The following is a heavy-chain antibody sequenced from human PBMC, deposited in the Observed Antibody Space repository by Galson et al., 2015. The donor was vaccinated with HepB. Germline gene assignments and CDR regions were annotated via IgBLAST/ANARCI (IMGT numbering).Heavy chain of an antibody. D-gene: IGHD1-26*01. CDR2: IRNEAKDYAT. CDR3: ARLGWGEWADY. CDR1: GFTFSGSA. Sequence: SLRLSCAASGFTFSGSAMHWVRQASGKGLEWVGRIRNEAKDYATTYAASVEGRFTISRDDSKNTAYLQMNSLKAEDTAVYYCARLGWGEWADYWGQGTLVTVSS. V-gene: IGHV3-73*01. J-gene: IGHJ4*02.